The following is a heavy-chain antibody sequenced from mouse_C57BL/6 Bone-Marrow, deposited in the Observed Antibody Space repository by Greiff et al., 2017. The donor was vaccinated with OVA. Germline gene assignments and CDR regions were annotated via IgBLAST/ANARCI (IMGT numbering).Heavy chain of an antibody. J-gene: IGHJ2*01. V-gene: IGHV1-69*01. Sequence: QVQLKQPGAELVMPGASVKLSCKASGYTFTSYWMHWVKQRPGQGLEWIGEIDPSDSYTNYNQKFKGKSTLTVNKSSSTAYMQLSSLTSEDSAVYYCAKANWKGVDCDYWGQGTTLTVSS. CDR2: IDPSDSYT. CDR3: AKANWKGVDCDY. D-gene: IGHD4-1*01. CDR1: GYTFTSYW.